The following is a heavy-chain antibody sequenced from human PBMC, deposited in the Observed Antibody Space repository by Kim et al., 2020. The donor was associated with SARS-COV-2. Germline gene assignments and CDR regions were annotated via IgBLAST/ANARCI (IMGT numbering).Heavy chain of an antibody. Sequence: YNPALKSRVTISVDTSKNQFSLKLSSVTAADTAVYYCARLGDGYNSGVDYWGQGTLVTVSS. J-gene: IGHJ4*02. CDR3: ARLGDGYNSGVDY. D-gene: IGHD5-12*01. V-gene: IGHV4-61*07.